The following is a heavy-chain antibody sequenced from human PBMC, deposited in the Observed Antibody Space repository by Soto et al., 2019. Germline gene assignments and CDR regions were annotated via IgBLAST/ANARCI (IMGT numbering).Heavy chain of an antibody. V-gene: IGHV3-30-3*01. CDR1: GFTFSSYA. CDR3: ARDSYYDSSGYYFYYYYYGMDV. CDR2: ISYDGSNK. J-gene: IGHJ6*02. D-gene: IGHD3-22*01. Sequence: SGGSLRLSCAASGFTFSSYAMHWVRQAPGKGLEWVAVISYDGSNKYYADSVKGRFTISRDNSKNTLYLQMNSLRAEDTAVYYCARDSYYDSSGYYFYYYYYGMDVWGQGTTVTVSS.